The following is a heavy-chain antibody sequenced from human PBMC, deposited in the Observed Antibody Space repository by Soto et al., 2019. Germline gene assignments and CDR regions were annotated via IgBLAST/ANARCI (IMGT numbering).Heavy chain of an antibody. CDR3: SRHPPIARFENGLDV. CDR1: YGYIVSSGGF. V-gene: IGHV4-39*01. D-gene: IGHD2-21*01. Sequence: PCSVSYGYIVSSGGFRGIKKKPPGKGLEWIGSIYYSGSTYYNPSLKSRVTVSVDTSKNQFSLKLSSVTAADTAMYYFSRHPPIARFENGLDVWGQGTTVTVSS. CDR2: IYYSGST. J-gene: IGHJ6*02.